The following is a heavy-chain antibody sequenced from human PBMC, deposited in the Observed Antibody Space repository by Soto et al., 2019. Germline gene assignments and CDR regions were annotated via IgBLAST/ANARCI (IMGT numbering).Heavy chain of an antibody. D-gene: IGHD2-15*01. J-gene: IGHJ4*02. CDR2: IYYSGVT. V-gene: IGHV4-61*01. CDR1: GGSVRDGSYY. CDR3: ARYCNGDSCFSKSLDY. Sequence: SETLSLTCTVSGGSVRDGSYYWAWLRQPPGKGLEWIGWIYYSGVTLYNPSFKSRISMSVDTSNNQFSLKMNSVTASDTAVYYCARYCNGDSCFSKSLDYWGRGTLVTVSS.